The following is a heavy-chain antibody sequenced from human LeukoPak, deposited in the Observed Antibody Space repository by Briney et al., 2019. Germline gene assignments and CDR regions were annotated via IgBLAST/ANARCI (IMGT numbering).Heavy chain of an antibody. V-gene: IGHV3-21*01. CDR3: ARSDSGTFDY. Sequence: RGSLRLSCAASGFTFSSYSMNWVRQAPGKGLEWVSSISSSSYIYYADSVKGRFTISRDNAKNSLYLQMNSLRAEDTAVYYCARSDSGTFDYWGQGTLVTVSS. D-gene: IGHD3-10*01. CDR2: ISSSSYI. J-gene: IGHJ4*02. CDR1: GFTFSSYS.